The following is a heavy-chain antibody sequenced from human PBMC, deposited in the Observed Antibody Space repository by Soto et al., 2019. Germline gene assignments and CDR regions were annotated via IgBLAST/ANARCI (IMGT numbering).Heavy chain of an antibody. J-gene: IGHJ5*02. V-gene: IGHV4-34*01. CDR1: GGSFRGYN. CDR2: INHSGST. CDR3: ARGRRDIVVVPAADGWFDP. Sequence: SETLSLPCAVYGGSFRGYNWGWIRQPPGKGLEWIGEINHSGSTNYNPSLKSRVTISVDTSKNQFSLKLSSVTAAGTAVYYCARGRRDIVVVPAADGWFDPWGQGTLVTVSS. D-gene: IGHD2-2*01.